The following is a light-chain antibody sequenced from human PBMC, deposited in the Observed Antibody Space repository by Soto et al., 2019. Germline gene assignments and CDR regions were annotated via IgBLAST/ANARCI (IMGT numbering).Light chain of an antibody. V-gene: IGKV3-11*01. J-gene: IGKJ2*01. CDR2: DAS. CDR3: QQRSNWPRT. CDR1: QSVSNS. Sequence: EIVLTQSPATLSLSPGERATLSCTASQSVSNSLAWYQQKPGQPPRLLIYDASNRATGFPARFSGSGSGTDFTLTISSLEPEDFAVYYCQQRSNWPRTFGQGTKLEIK.